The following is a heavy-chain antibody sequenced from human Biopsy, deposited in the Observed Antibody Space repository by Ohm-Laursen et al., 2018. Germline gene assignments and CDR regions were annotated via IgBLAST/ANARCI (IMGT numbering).Heavy chain of an antibody. J-gene: IGHJ6*02. D-gene: IGHD2-15*01. CDR3: ARHRTHPPPGSMDV. CDR1: GGSLSGYY. V-gene: IGHV4-59*08. CDR2: IYYRGET. Sequence: SETLSLTWPVSGGSLSGYYWSWIRQAPGRGLEWIGLIYYRGETDYNPSQKSRVTISVDGSKNQFSLNLTSITAADTAVYYCARHRTHPPPGSMDVWGHGTTVFVSS.